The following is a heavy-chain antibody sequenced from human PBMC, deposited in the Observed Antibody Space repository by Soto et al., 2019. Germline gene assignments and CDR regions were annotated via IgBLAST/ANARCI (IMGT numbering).Heavy chain of an antibody. CDR1: VFSLSTSGMC. J-gene: IGHJ4*02. V-gene: IGHV2-70*01. D-gene: IGHD6-19*01. CDR3: ARVGGIAVAGTYYFDY. CDR2: IDWDDDK. Sequence: EPGPTLVNPTHTLTLTCTFSVFSLSTSGMCVSWIRQPRGKALEWLALIDWDDDKYYSTSLKTRLTISKDTSKNQVVLTMTNMDPVDTATYYCARVGGIAVAGTYYFDYWGQGTLVNVS.